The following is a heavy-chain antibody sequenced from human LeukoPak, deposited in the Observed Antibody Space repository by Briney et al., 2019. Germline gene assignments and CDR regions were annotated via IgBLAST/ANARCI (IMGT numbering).Heavy chain of an antibody. V-gene: IGHV3-30*18. CDR1: GFTFSYYA. D-gene: IGHD2-21*02. CDR2: ISYDGSNE. J-gene: IGHJ4*02. Sequence: GGSLRLPCTASGFTFSYYAMNWVRQAPGKGLEWVTFISYDGSNEYYADFVKGRFTISRDNSNNTLYLQMNSLRTDDTAVYYCANSMHCGGDCYSVWGQGTLVTVSS. CDR3: ANSMHCGGDCYSV.